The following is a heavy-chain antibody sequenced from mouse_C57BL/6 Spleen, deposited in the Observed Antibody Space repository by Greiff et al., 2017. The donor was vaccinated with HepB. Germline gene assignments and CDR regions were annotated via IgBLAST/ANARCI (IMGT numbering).Heavy chain of an antibody. D-gene: IGHD1-1*01. CDR3: TRGILRYYFDY. CDR1: GYTFTDYE. V-gene: IGHV1-15*01. CDR2: IDPETGGT. J-gene: IGHJ2*01. Sequence: QVQLKESGAELVRPGASVTLSCKASGYTFTDYEMHWVKQTPVHGLEWIGAIDPETGGTAYNQKFKGKAILTADKSSSTAYMELRSLTSEDSAVYYCTRGILRYYFDYWGQGTTLTVSS.